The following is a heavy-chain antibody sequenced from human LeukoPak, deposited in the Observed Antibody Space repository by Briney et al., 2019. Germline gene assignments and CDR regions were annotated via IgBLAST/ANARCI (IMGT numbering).Heavy chain of an antibody. CDR1: GFTFSSYA. Sequence: PGRSLRLSRAASGFTFSSYAMHWVRQAPGKGLEWVSAISGSGGSTYYADSVKGRFTISRDNSKNTLYLQMNSLRAEDTAVYYCAKGYSSSWTGPFDYWGQGTLVTVSS. J-gene: IGHJ4*02. CDR2: ISGSGGST. CDR3: AKGYSSSWTGPFDY. D-gene: IGHD6-13*01. V-gene: IGHV3-23*01.